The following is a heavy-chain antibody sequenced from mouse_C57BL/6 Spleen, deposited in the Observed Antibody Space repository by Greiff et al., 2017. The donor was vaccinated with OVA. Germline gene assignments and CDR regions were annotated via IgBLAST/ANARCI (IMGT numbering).Heavy chain of an antibody. CDR2: IWRGGST. CDR3: ARGGYYYAMDY. V-gene: IGHV2-2*01. CDR1: GFSLTSYG. Sequence: QVQLQQSGPGLVQPSQSLSITCTVSGFSLTSYGVHWVRQSPGKGLEWLGVIWRGGSTDYNAAFISRLSISKDNSKSQVFFKMNSLQADDTAIYDCARGGYYYAMDYWGQGTSVTVSS. J-gene: IGHJ4*01.